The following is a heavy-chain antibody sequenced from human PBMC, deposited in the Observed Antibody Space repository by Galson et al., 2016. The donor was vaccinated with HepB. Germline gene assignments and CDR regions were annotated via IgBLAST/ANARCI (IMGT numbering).Heavy chain of an antibody. CDR2: IYSGGST. CDR3: ARADYYYYYMDV. J-gene: IGHJ6*03. CDR1: GFTVSSNY. V-gene: IGHV3-53*01. Sequence: SLRLSCAASGFTVSSNYMSWVRQAPGKGLEWASVIYSGGSTYDADSVKVRFTISRDNSKNTLYLQMNSLRAEDTAVYYCARADYYYYYMDVWGKGTTVTVSS.